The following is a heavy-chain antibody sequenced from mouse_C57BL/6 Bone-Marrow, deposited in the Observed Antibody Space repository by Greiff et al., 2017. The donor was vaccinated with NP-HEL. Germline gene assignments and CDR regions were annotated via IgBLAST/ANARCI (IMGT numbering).Heavy chain of an antibody. V-gene: IGHV1-52*01. Sequence: VQLQQPGAELVRPGSSVKLSCKASGYTFTSYWMHWVKQRPIQGLEWIGNIDPSDSETHYNQKFKDKATLTVDKSSSTAYMQLSSLTSEDSAVYYCARLLTGRPWFAYWGQGTLVTVSA. CDR1: GYTFTSYW. CDR3: ARLLTGRPWFAY. D-gene: IGHD4-1*01. CDR2: IDPSDSET. J-gene: IGHJ3*01.